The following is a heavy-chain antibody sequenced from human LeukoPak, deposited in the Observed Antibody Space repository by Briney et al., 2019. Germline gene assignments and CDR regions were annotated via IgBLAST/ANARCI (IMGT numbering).Heavy chain of an antibody. D-gene: IGHD2-2*01. CDR3: ASSLVVPAAIAYYFDY. Sequence: ETLSLTCTVSGGSISSSSYYWGWIRQPPGKGLEWIGSIYYSGSTYYNPSLKSRVTISVDTSKNQFSLKLSSVTAADTAVYYCASSLVVPAAIAYYFDYWGQGTLVTVSS. V-gene: IGHV4-39*01. CDR2: IYYSGST. CDR1: GGSISSSSYY. J-gene: IGHJ4*02.